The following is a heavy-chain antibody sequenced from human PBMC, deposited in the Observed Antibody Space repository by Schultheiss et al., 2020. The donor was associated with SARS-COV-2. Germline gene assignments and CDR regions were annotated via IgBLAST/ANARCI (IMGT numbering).Heavy chain of an antibody. V-gene: IGHV1-69*13. D-gene: IGHD1-26*01. J-gene: IGHJ4*02. Sequence: SVKVSCKASGGTFSSYAISWVRQAPGQGLEWMGGIIPIFGTANYAQKFQGRVTITADESTSTAYMELSSLRSEDTAVYYCARTTRIVGATTFGALFDYWGQGTLVTVSS. CDR2: IIPIFGTA. CDR1: GGTFSSYA. CDR3: ARTTRIVGATTFGALFDY.